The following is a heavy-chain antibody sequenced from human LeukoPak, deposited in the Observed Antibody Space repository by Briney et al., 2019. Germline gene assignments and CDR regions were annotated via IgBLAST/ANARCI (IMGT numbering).Heavy chain of an antibody. D-gene: IGHD1-26*01. CDR1: GFTFSSYW. V-gene: IGHV3-74*01. CDR2: INSDGSST. Sequence: GGSLRLSCAASGFTFSSYWMHWVCHAPGKGPVWVSRINSDGSSTSYADSVKGRFTIPRDNAKNTLFLQMNSLRAEDTAVYYCVRGWAERSGSSFYFDYWGQGTLVTVSS. CDR3: VRGWAERSGSSFYFDY. J-gene: IGHJ4*02.